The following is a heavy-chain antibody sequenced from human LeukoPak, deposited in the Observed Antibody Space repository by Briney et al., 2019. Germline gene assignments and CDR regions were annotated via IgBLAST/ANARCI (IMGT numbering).Heavy chain of an antibody. Sequence: SDTLSLTCTVAGGSISTYYWSWIRQPPGKGLEWIGSMYYSGSTNYKPSLKSRVTISVDTSKNQFSLKLSSVTAADTAVYYCARHAYYYDRSGSYEAFDIWGQGTVVTVSS. CDR1: GGSISTYY. V-gene: IGHV4-59*08. D-gene: IGHD3-22*01. CDR2: MYYSGST. J-gene: IGHJ3*02. CDR3: ARHAYYYDRSGSYEAFDI.